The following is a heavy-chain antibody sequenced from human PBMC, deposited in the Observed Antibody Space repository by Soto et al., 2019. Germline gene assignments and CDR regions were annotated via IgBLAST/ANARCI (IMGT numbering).Heavy chain of an antibody. CDR2: IIPIFGTA. Sequence: ASVKVSCKASGGTFSSYAISWVRQAPGQGLEWMGGIIPIFGTANYAQKFQGRGTIPADESTSTAYMELSSLRAEDTAVYYCAREKYYYDSSGYYYNQILFDYWGQGTLVTVSS. CDR1: GGTFSSYA. J-gene: IGHJ4*02. CDR3: AREKYYYDSSGYYYNQILFDY. D-gene: IGHD3-22*01. V-gene: IGHV1-69*13.